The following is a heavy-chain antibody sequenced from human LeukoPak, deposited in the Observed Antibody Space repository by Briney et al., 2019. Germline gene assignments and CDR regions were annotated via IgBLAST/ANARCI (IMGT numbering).Heavy chain of an antibody. J-gene: IGHJ6*03. V-gene: IGHV3-48*01. Sequence: PGGSLRLSCAASGFTFSSYSMNWVRQAPGKGLEWVSYISSSSSTIYYADSVKGRFTISRDNSKNTLYLQMNSLRAEDTAVYYCARDSWNYVPYYYYYMDVWGKGTTVTVSS. CDR2: ISSSSSTI. D-gene: IGHD1-7*01. CDR1: GFTFSSYS. CDR3: ARDSWNYVPYYYYYMDV.